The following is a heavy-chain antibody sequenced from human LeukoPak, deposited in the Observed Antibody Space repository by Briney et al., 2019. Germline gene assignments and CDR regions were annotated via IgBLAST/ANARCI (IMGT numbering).Heavy chain of an antibody. CDR2: ISSSSSYI. CDR3: AREHYAAAALDY. J-gene: IGHJ4*02. V-gene: IGHV3-21*01. D-gene: IGHD6-13*01. Sequence: PGRSLRLSCAASGFTFSGYGMHWVRQAPGKGLEWVSSISSSSSYIYYADSVKGRFTISRDNAKNSLYLQMNSLRAEDTAVYYCAREHYAAAALDYWGQGTLVTVSS. CDR1: GFTFSGYG.